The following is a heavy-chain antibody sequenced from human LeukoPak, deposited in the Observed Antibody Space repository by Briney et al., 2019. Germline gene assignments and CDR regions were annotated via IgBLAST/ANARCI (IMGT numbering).Heavy chain of an antibody. CDR3: ARELPFDY. V-gene: IGHV3-74*01. CDR1: EFTFSSYW. CDR2: IKSDGSRT. Sequence: PGGSLRLSCAVSEFTFSSYWMHWVRQAPGKGLVWVSRIKSDGSRTDYADSVKGRFTISRDNAKNTLYLQMNSLRVEDTAVYYCARELPFDYWGQGTLVTVSS. J-gene: IGHJ4*02.